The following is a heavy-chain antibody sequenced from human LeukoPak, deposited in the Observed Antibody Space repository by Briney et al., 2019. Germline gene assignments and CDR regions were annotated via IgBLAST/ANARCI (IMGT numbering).Heavy chain of an antibody. V-gene: IGHV4-4*07. J-gene: IGHJ4*02. CDR2: IYSSGST. CDR3: AREGNYYDSNGYYY. D-gene: IGHD3-22*01. CDR1: GGSISAYY. Sequence: PSETLSLTCSASGGSISAYYWSWIRQPAGKGLEWIGRIYSSGSTNYNPSLKSRVTLSVETSKNQFSLKLSSVTAADTAVYYCAREGNYYDSNGYYYWGQGTLVTVSS.